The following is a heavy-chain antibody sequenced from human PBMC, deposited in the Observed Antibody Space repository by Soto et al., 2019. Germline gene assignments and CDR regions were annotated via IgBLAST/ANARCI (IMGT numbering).Heavy chain of an antibody. CDR3: ARSRVYYYDSSGYAFDI. Sequence: ASVKVSCKASGYTFTSYGISWLRQAPGQVLEWMGWISAYNGNTNYAQKLQGRVTMTTDTSTSTAYMELRSLRSDDTAVYYCARSRVYYYDSSGYAFDIWGQGTMVTVSS. CDR2: ISAYNGNT. V-gene: IGHV1-18*01. D-gene: IGHD3-22*01. CDR1: GYTFTSYG. J-gene: IGHJ3*02.